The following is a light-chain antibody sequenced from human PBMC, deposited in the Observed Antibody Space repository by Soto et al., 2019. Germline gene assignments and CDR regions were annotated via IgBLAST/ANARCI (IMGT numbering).Light chain of an antibody. CDR3: QQRDRIHRT. Sequence: DIQMTQSPSSLSASVGDRVTITCRASQSISSYLHWYQQKPGKAPKLLIYAASSLQSGVPSRFSGSGSGTDFTVTISSLQPEDFATYYCQQRDRIHRTFGGGTKVDIK. CDR1: QSISSY. J-gene: IGKJ4*01. V-gene: IGKV1-39*01. CDR2: AAS.